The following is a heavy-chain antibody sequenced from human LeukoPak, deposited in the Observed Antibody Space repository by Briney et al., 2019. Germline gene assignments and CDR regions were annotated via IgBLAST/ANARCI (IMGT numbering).Heavy chain of an antibody. CDR3: ARGALYCSSTSCSIDY. J-gene: IGHJ4*02. Sequence: SVKVSCKASVGTFSSYAISWVRQAPGQGLEWVGGIIPIFGTANYAQKFQGRVTITADESTSTVYMELSSLSSEDTAVYYCARGALYCSSTSCSIDYWGQGTLVTVSS. D-gene: IGHD2-2*01. V-gene: IGHV1-69*01. CDR2: IIPIFGTA. CDR1: VGTFSSYA.